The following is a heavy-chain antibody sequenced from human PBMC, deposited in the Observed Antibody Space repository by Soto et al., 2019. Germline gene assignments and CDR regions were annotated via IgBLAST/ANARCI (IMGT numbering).Heavy chain of an antibody. V-gene: IGHV3-21*01. Sequence: EVQLVESGGGLVKPGGSLRLSCAASGFTFSSYSMNWVRQAPGKGLEWVSSISSSSSYIYYADSVKGRFTISRDNAKNALYLQMNSLRAEDKAVYYCARDGVRAVFTSQTVYYGMDVWGQGTTVTVSS. CDR3: ARDGVRAVFTSQTVYYGMDV. CDR2: ISSSSSYI. D-gene: IGHD2-15*01. J-gene: IGHJ6*02. CDR1: GFTFSSYS.